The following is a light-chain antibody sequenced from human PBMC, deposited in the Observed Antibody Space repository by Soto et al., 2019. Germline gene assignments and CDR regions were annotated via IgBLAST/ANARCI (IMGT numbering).Light chain of an antibody. Sequence: EIVLTQSPGTLSLSPGERATLSGRDSQSVSSSYLAWYQQKPGQAPRLXXYGASSRAIGIPDRFSGSGSGTDLTLTISRLEPEDFAAYYCQHYDSSVFYTFGQGTKVDIK. CDR3: QHYDSSVFYT. V-gene: IGKV3-20*01. J-gene: IGKJ2*01. CDR2: GAS. CDR1: QSVSSSY.